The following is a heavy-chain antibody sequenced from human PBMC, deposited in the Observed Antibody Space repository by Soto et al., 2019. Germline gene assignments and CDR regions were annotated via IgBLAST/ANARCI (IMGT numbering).Heavy chain of an antibody. CDR1: GFTFSSYA. V-gene: IGHV3-23*01. CDR2: ISAAGGLT. D-gene: IGHD1-26*01. CDR3: ATVMRDPESVSSRY. Sequence: EVQLLESGGGLVQPGGSLRLSCAASGFTFSSYAMTWVRQAPGKGLEWVSAISAAGGLTYYADSVKGRFTISRDNSKNTRYLQMNSLRAEDTAVHYWATVMRDPESVSSRYWGQGTLVTVAS. J-gene: IGHJ4*02.